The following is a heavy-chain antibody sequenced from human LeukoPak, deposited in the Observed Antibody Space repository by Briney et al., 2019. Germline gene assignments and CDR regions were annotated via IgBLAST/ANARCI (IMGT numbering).Heavy chain of an antibody. J-gene: IGHJ4*02. V-gene: IGHV3-53*05. CDR3: AKDRYSYAVDGFDY. D-gene: IGHD5-18*01. CDR2: IYSGGGT. CDR1: GFIVSGNH. Sequence: PGGTLRLSCAVSGFIVSGNHINWVRQAPGKGLEWVSVIYSGGGTFYADSVKGRFTISRDNSKNTLYLQMNSLRAEDTAVYYCAKDRYSYAVDGFDYWGQGTLVTVSS.